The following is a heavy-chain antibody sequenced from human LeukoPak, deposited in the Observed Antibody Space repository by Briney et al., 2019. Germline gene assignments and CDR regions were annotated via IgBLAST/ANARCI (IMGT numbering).Heavy chain of an antibody. D-gene: IGHD1-14*01. Sequence: ASVKVSCKASGYTFTGYHMHWVRQAPGQGLEWTAWINPNSGATDYAQKFQGRVTMTRDTSTSTAYMELSRLRSDDTAAYYCARLNGNHFDYWGQGTLVTVSS. CDR3: ARLNGNHFDY. J-gene: IGHJ4*02. V-gene: IGHV1-2*02. CDR1: GYTFTGYH. CDR2: INPNSGAT.